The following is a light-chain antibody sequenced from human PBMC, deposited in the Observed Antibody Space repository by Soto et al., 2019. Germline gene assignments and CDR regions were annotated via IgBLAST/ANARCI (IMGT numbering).Light chain of an antibody. CDR3: CSYAGGSTLL. CDR2: EVT. Sequence: QSALTQPASVSGSPGQSITMSCTGTSSYVGNYNFVSWYQQPPGKAPKLIIYEVTKRPSGVSSRFSASKSGNTASLTISGLQAEDEALYHCCSYAGGSTLLFGGGTKVTVL. J-gene: IGLJ3*02. CDR1: SSYVGNYNF. V-gene: IGLV2-23*02.